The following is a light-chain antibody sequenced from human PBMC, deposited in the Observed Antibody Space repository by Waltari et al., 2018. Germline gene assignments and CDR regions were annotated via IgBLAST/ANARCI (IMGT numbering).Light chain of an antibody. Sequence: QSALTQPPSASGSPGQSVTMSCTGHSSDVGGYDYVSWYQQHPGKAPKLMIHDVSKRPSGVPDRFSGSKSGNTASLTVSGLQAEDEADYYCSSYGGRHNYVFGSGTKVTVL. J-gene: IGLJ1*01. V-gene: IGLV2-8*01. CDR3: SSYGGRHNYV. CDR1: SSDVGGYDY. CDR2: DVS.